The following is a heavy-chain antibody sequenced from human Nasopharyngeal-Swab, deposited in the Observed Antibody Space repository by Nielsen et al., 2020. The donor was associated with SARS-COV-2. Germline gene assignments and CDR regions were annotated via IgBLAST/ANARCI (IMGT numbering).Heavy chain of an antibody. D-gene: IGHD3-3*02. CDR3: AREEGLLGKSSGMDV. Sequence: GESLKISCAASGFTVSSNYMSWVRQAPGKGLEWASVIYSGGSTYYADSVKGRFTISRHNSKNTLYLQMNSLRAEDTAVYYCAREEGLLGKSSGMDVWGQGTTVTVSS. V-gene: IGHV3-53*04. CDR2: IYSGGST. J-gene: IGHJ6*02. CDR1: GFTVSSNY.